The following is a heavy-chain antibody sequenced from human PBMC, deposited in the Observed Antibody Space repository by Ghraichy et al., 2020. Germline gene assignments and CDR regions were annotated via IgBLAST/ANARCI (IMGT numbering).Heavy chain of an antibody. CDR2: ISSSGSTI. CDR3: ARVPPTVRYYYGMDV. CDR1: GFTFSSYE. Sequence: GGSLRLSCVASGFTFSSYEMNWVRQAPGKGLEWVSYISSSGSTIYYADSVKGRFTISRDNAKNSLYLQMNSLRAEDTAVYYCARVPPTVRYYYGMDVWGQVTTVTVSS. J-gene: IGHJ6*02. V-gene: IGHV3-48*03. D-gene: IGHD4-17*01.